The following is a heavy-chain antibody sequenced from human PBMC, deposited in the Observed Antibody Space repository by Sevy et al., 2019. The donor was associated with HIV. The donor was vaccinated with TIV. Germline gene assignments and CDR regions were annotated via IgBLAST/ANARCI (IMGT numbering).Heavy chain of an antibody. CDR1: GFTFSSYS. J-gene: IGHJ4*02. CDR3: ARKVENDY. D-gene: IGHD1-1*01. Sequence: GGSLRLSCAASGFTFSSYSMNWVRQAPGKGLEGVSYISSSSSTIYYADFVKGRFTISRDNAKNSLYLQMTSLRAEDTSVYYCARKVENDYWGQGTLVTVSS. V-gene: IGHV3-48*01. CDR2: ISSSSSTI.